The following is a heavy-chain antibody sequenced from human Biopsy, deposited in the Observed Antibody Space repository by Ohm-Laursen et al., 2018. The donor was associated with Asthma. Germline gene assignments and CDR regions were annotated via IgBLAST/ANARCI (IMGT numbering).Heavy chain of an antibody. D-gene: IGHD3-9*01. CDR2: INAGNGNT. CDR3: ARTYYDFLTGQVNDAFAL. Sequence: ASVKVSCKVSGYTFIHYAIHWVRQAPGQRLEWMGWINAGNGNTQYSQKFQGRVTITRDTSASTAYMDLRSLRSEDTAMYYCARTYYDFLTGQVNDAFALWGQGTMVTVSS. V-gene: IGHV1-3*01. CDR1: GYTFIHYA. J-gene: IGHJ3*01.